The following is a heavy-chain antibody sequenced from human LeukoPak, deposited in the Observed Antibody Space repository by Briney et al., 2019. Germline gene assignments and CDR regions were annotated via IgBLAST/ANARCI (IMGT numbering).Heavy chain of an antibody. D-gene: IGHD3-3*01. CDR2: IIPIFGTV. V-gene: IGHV1-69*06. Sequence: SVKVSCKASGGTFSSYAISWVRQAPGQGLEWMGGIIPIFGTVNYAQKFQGRVTITADKSTSTAYMELSSLRSEDTAVYYCARSLFRFLEWSYRSYYYYMDVWGKGTTVTVSS. CDR1: GGTFSSYA. J-gene: IGHJ6*03. CDR3: ARSLFRFLEWSYRSYYYYMDV.